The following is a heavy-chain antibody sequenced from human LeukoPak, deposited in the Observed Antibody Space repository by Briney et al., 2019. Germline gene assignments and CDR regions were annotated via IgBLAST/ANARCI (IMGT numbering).Heavy chain of an antibody. V-gene: IGHV4-59*12. D-gene: IGHD4-11*01. CDR3: ARLADGNYDY. CDR1: GASISSYY. J-gene: IGHJ4*02. Sequence: SETLSLTCTVSGASISSYYWSWIQLPPGKGLQWIGHIYYTGSTNYHPSLKSRVTMSVHTSKNQFSLKLSSVTAADTAVYYCARLADGNYDYWGQGTLVTVSS. CDR2: IYYTGST.